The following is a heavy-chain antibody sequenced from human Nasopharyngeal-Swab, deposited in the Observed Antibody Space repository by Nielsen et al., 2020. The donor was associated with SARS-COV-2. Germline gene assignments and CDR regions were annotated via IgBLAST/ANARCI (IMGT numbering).Heavy chain of an antibody. CDR1: GGSFSGYY. CDR3: ARDRPLESWFDP. V-gene: IGHV4-34*01. CDR2: IYHSGST. J-gene: IGHJ5*02. Sequence: GSLRLSCAVYGGSFSGYYWSWIRQPPGKGLEWIGEIYHSGSTYYNPSLKSRVTISVDTSKNQFSLKLSSVTAADTAVYYCARDRPLESWFDPWGQGTLVTVSS. D-gene: IGHD3-3*01.